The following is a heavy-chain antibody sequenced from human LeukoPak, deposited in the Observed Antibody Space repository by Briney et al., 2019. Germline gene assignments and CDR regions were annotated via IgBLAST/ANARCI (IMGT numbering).Heavy chain of an antibody. V-gene: IGHV4-59*08. CDR3: ARLDSSGYYLPDY. J-gene: IGHJ4*02. CDR1: GGSISSYY. Sequence: WETLSLTCTVYGGSISSYYWSWIRQHPGKGLEWIEYLYHNGSTNYNHSLKSRVTISVDTSKNQFSLKLSSVTAADTAVYYCARLDSSGYYLPDYWGQGPLVTVYS. D-gene: IGHD3-22*01. CDR2: LYHNGST.